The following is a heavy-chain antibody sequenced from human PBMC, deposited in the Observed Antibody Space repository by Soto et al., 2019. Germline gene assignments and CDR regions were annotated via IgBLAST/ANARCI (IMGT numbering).Heavy chain of an antibody. CDR1: GFTFDDYG. CDR2: ISWNSGSI. D-gene: IGHD6-19*01. V-gene: IGHV3-9*01. CDR3: AKDVSSGSYYCFGMDV. J-gene: IGHJ6*02. Sequence: GGSLRLSCAASGFTFDDYGMHWVRQAPGKGLEWVSSISWNSGSIGYADSVRGRFTISRDNAKNSLYLQMNSLRAEDTALYYCAKDVSSGSYYCFGMDVWGQGTTVPV.